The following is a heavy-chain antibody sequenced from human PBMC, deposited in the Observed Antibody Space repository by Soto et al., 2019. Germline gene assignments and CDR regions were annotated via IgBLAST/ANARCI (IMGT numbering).Heavy chain of an antibody. CDR3: ARGHPTCVTPFNY. D-gene: IGHD2-8*01. V-gene: IGHV1-2*02. CDR1: GYIFTGYY. CDR2: INPNSGGT. Sequence: GASVKVSCKVSGYIFTGYYMHWVRQAPGQGLEWMGWINPNSGGTNYEKKFQGRVTMTRDTSISTAYMELRRLTPDATAVYYCARGHPTCVTPFNYWGHGTPVTISS. J-gene: IGHJ4*01.